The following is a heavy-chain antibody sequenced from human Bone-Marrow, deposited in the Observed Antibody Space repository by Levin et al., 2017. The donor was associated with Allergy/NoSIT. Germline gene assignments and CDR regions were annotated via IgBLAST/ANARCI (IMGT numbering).Heavy chain of an antibody. Sequence: LGESLKISCKASGGTFSSYAISWVRQAPGQGLEWMGRIIPILGIANYAQKFQGRVTITADKSTSTAYMELSSLRSEDTAVYYCAREKVLGRDGYNFLDYWGQGTLVTVSS. V-gene: IGHV1-69*04. CDR2: IIPILGIA. D-gene: IGHD5-24*01. CDR1: GGTFSSYA. J-gene: IGHJ4*02. CDR3: AREKVLGRDGYNFLDY.